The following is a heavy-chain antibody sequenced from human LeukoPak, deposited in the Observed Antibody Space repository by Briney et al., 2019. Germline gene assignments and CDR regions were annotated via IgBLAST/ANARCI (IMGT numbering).Heavy chain of an antibody. V-gene: IGHV4-61*02. CDR1: GASINSGSYY. D-gene: IGHD3-10*01. CDR3: ARDGGSGSYVHYMDV. Sequence: PSQTLSLTCTVSGASINSGSYYWTWIRQPAGKGLEWIGRIYTSGSTNYNPSLKSRVTISLDTSKNQFSLKLDSVTAADTAVYYCARDGGSGSYVHYMDVWGKGTTVTISS. J-gene: IGHJ6*03. CDR2: IYTSGST.